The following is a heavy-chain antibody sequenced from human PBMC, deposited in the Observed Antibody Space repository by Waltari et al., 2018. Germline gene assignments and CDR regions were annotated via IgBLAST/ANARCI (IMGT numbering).Heavy chain of an antibody. J-gene: IGHJ6*02. Sequence: TSYYIHWGRGAPGQGLEWMGKINPGGRTTYAQKFQGRVTMTRDTSTSTVYMELSSLRSEDTAVYYCASGDYDDSTGSRYYGMDVWGQGT. CDR2: INPGGRT. D-gene: IGHD3-22*01. CDR1: TSYY. CDR3: ASGDYDDSTGSRYYGMDV. V-gene: IGHV1-46*01.